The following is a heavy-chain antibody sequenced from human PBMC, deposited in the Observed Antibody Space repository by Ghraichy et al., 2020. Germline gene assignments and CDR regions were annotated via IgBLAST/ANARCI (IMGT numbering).Heavy chain of an antibody. V-gene: IGHV4-59*11. D-gene: IGHD1-26*01. CDR2: ITFRGGT. Sequence: ESLNISCTVSGGSISRHYWSWIRQPPGKGLDWIGYITFRGGTYFNPSLKSRLTMSMDTSTNQFSLNLTSVTTADAAVYYCATGERGGIHSWLYESWGQGTLVTVSS. CDR3: ATGERGGIHSWLYES. CDR1: GGSISRHY. J-gene: IGHJ5*02.